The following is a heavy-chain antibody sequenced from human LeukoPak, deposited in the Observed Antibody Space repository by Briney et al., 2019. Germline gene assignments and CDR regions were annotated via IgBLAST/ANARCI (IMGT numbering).Heavy chain of an antibody. Sequence: GGSLRLSCGASGFTFSDYAMSWVRQAPGKGLEWVSAISGSGGSTYYADSVKGRFTISRDNSKNTLYLQMNSLRAEDTAVYHCAKDEWELLRGYFDYWGQGTLVTVSS. J-gene: IGHJ4*02. CDR1: GFTFSDYA. V-gene: IGHV3-23*01. CDR2: ISGSGGST. CDR3: AKDEWELLRGYFDY. D-gene: IGHD1-26*01.